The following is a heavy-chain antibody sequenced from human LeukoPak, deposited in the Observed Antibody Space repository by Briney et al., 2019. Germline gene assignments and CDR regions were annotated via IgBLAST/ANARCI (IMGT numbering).Heavy chain of an antibody. D-gene: IGHD6-19*01. Sequence: SETLSLTCTVSGGSISSHYWSWIRQPPGKGLEWIGYIYYSGSTNYNPSLKSRVTISVDTSKNQFSLKLSSVTAADTAVYYCARPMYSSGWYGWFDPWGQGTLVTVSS. CDR1: GGSISSHY. V-gene: IGHV4-59*11. CDR2: IYYSGST. J-gene: IGHJ5*02. CDR3: ARPMYSSGWYGWFDP.